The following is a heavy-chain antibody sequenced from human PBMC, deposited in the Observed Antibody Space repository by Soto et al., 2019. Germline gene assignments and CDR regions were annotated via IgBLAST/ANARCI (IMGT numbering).Heavy chain of an antibody. CDR1: GGSFSGYY. J-gene: IGHJ6*02. CDR2: INHSGST. Sequence: QVQLQQWGAGLLKPSETLSLTCAVYGGSFSGYYWSWIRQPPGKGLEWIGEINHSGSTNYNPSLKSRVTISVDTSKNQFSLKLSSVTAADTAVYYCARGGHSSSWRLYYYYGMDVWGQGTTVTVSS. D-gene: IGHD6-13*01. V-gene: IGHV4-34*01. CDR3: ARGGHSSSWRLYYYYGMDV.